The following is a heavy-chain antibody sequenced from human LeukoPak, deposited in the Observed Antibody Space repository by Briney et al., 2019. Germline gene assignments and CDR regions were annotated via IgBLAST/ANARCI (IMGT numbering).Heavy chain of an antibody. D-gene: IGHD2-21*01. J-gene: IGHJ4*02. CDR2: INTVGSST. CDR3: ATLSYCRGDC. Sequence: GGSLRLSCAASGFSFSAYYMHWVRQVPGKGLVWVSRINTVGSSTAYADSVKGRFTISRDNAKNTLYLQMNSLRDEDTAVYYCATLSYCRGDCWGQGTLVTVSS. CDR1: GFSFSAYY. V-gene: IGHV3-74*01.